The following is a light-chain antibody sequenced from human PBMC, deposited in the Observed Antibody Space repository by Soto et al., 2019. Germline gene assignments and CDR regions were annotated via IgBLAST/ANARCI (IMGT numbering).Light chain of an antibody. Sequence: QSALTQPASVSGSPGQSITISCTGTSSDVGGYNYVSWYQPHPGKAPKLMLYEVTNRPSGVSNRFSASKSGNTASLTISGLQAEEAADYYCRSYTSSITLVVFGGWTKITVL. CDR1: SSDVGGYNY. V-gene: IGLV2-14*01. J-gene: IGLJ2*01. CDR3: RSYTSSITLVV. CDR2: EVT.